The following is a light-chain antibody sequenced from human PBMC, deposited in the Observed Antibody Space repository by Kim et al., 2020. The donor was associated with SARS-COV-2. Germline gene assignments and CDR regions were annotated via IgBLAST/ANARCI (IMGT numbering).Light chain of an antibody. CDR2: GVT. CDR1: SSDVGSYDY. J-gene: IGLJ2*01. Sequence: QSALTQPRSVSGSPGQSVTISCTGSSSDVGSYDYVSWYQQHPGKAPKLLIYGVTKRPSGVPDRFSGSKSANTASLTISGLQADDEAEHYCSSYAGTYTFVIFGGGTKVTVL. CDR3: SSYAGTYTFVI. V-gene: IGLV2-11*01.